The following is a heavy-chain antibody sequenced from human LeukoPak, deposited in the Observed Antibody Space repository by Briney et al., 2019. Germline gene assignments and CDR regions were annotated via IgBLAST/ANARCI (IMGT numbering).Heavy chain of an antibody. CDR3: ARDSDYSYGRSLDY. D-gene: IGHD5-18*01. CDR1: GGSISNSLYY. J-gene: IGHJ4*02. V-gene: IGHV4-39*07. CDR2: IYYRGSN. Sequence: SETLSLTCSVSGGSISNSLYYWGWIRQPPGKGLEWIGGIYYRGSNYYNPSLNSRVTISVDTSKNQFSLKLGSVTAADTAVYYCARDSDYSYGRSLDYWGQGTLVTVSS.